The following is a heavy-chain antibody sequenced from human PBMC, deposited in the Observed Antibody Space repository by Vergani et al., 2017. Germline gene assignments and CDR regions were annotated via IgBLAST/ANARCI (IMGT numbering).Heavy chain of an antibody. CDR1: GGSISSSSYY. D-gene: IGHD3-3*01. V-gene: IGHV4-39*01. J-gene: IGHJ3*02. CDR2: IYYSWST. Sequence: QLQLQESGPGLVKPSETLSLTCTVSGGSISSSSYYWGWIRQPPGKGLEWIGSIYYSWSTYYNPSLKSRVTISVDTSKNQFSLKLSSVTAADTAVYYCARHDYDFWSGYYPHDAFDIWGQGTMVTVSS. CDR3: ARHDYDFWSGYYPHDAFDI.